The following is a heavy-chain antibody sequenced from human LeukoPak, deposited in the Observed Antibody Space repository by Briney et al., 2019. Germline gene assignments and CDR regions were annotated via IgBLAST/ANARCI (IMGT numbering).Heavy chain of an antibody. V-gene: IGHV5-51*01. J-gene: IGHJ5*02. CDR3: ARHSGVPLDL. CDR2: IWPDDSDT. CDR1: GYNFTNHW. Sequence: GESLKISCKASGYNFTNHWVAWVRQRPGEGLEWMGIIWPDDSDTRYSPSFQGLVTISVDKSIGTAHLQWRSLKASDTALYFCARHSGVPLDLWGQGTLVIVSS. D-gene: IGHD6-6*01.